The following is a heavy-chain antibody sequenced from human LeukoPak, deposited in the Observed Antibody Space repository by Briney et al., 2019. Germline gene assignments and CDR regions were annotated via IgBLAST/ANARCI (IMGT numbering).Heavy chain of an antibody. J-gene: IGHJ6*02. CDR3: AKKKMSTNYGMDV. CDR2: ISYDGSNK. CDR1: GFTFSSYG. Sequence: GRSLRLSCAASGFTFSSYGMHWVRQAPGKRLEWVAVISYDGSNKYYADSVKGRFTISRDNSKNTLYLQMNSLRAEDTAVYYCAKKKMSTNYGMDVWGQGTTVTVSS. V-gene: IGHV3-30*18. D-gene: IGHD2-2*01.